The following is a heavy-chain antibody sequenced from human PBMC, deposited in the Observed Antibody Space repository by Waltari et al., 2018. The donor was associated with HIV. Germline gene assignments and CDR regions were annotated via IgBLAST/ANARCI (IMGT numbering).Heavy chain of an antibody. CDR1: GYSISSGYY. D-gene: IGHD2-2*01. V-gene: IGHV4-38-2*02. CDR2: IYHSGST. CDR3: ARGDCSSTSCYGMDV. J-gene: IGHJ6*02. Sequence: QVQLQESGPGLVKPSETLSLTCPVSGYSISSGYYWAWIRQPPGEGLEWIGSIYHSGSTYYNPSLKSRVTISVDTSKNQFSLKLSSVTAADTAVYYCARGDCSSTSCYGMDVWGQGTTVTVSS.